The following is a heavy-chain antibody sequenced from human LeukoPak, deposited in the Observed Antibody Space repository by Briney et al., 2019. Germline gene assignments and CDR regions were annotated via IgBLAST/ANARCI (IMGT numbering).Heavy chain of an antibody. Sequence: GALVKVSCKASGYNFISYYMHWVRQAPGQGLEWMGIINPSGGSTGYAQKFQDRVTMTRDTSTSTVYMELSSLKSEDTAVYYCAREDVVLVDGVRYLYYGLDVWGQGTTVTVSS. V-gene: IGHV1-46*01. CDR1: GYNFISYY. J-gene: IGHJ6*02. D-gene: IGHD6-19*01. CDR2: INPSGGST. CDR3: AREDVVLVDGVRYLYYGLDV.